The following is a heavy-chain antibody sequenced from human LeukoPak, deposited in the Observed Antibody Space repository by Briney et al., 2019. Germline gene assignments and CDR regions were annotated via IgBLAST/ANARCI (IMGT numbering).Heavy chain of an antibody. Sequence: SETLSLTCTVSGGSISSYYWSWIRQPPGKGLKWIGNIYYSGYTTYSPSLRSRVTISVDTSKNQFSLKLSSVTAADTAVYYCARVTGYMIEDYFDYWGQGILVTVSS. D-gene: IGHD3-9*01. CDR1: GGSISSYY. V-gene: IGHV4-59*01. CDR2: IYYSGYT. J-gene: IGHJ4*02. CDR3: ARVTGYMIEDYFDY.